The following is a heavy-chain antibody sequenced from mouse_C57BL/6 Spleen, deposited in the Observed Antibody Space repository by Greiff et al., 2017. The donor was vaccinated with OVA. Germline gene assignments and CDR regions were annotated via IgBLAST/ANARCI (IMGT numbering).Heavy chain of an antibody. Sequence: QVQLQQSGAELVKPGASVKISCKASGYAFSSYWMNWVKQRPGKGLEWIGQIYPGDGDTNYNGKFKGKATLTADKSSSTAYMQLSSLTSEDSAVYFCARAHSNYHDAMDYWGQGTSVTVSS. CDR1: GYAFSSYW. J-gene: IGHJ4*01. CDR3: ARAHSNYHDAMDY. V-gene: IGHV1-80*01. D-gene: IGHD2-5*01. CDR2: IYPGDGDT.